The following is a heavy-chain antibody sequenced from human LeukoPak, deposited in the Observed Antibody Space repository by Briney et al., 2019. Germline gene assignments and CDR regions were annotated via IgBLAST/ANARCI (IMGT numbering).Heavy chain of an antibody. CDR2: ISGSGDT. V-gene: IGHV3-23*01. D-gene: IGHD3-10*01. Sequence: GGSLRLSCAASGFTFSTYAMTWVRQVPGKGLECASIISGSGDTYYADPVKGRFIISRDNSKNTLFLQMNSLRAEDTAIYYCAKTNYKRTILVWFGEFLLDDNWGQGALVTVSS. CDR1: GFTFSTYA. CDR3: AKTNYKRTILVWFGEFLLDDN. J-gene: IGHJ4*02.